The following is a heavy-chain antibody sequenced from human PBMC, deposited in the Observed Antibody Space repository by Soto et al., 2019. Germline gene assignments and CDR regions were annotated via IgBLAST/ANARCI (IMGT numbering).Heavy chain of an antibody. J-gene: IGHJ6*02. CDR1: GYTFTSYG. D-gene: IGHD3-10*01. Sequence: ASVKVSCKASGYTFTSYGISWVRQAPGQGLEWMGWISAYNGNTNYAQKLQGRVTMTTDTSTSTACMELRSLRSDDTAVYYCARDLDVLLWFGELFRPGSYGMDVWGQGTTVTVSS. CDR2: ISAYNGNT. CDR3: ARDLDVLLWFGELFRPGSYGMDV. V-gene: IGHV1-18*04.